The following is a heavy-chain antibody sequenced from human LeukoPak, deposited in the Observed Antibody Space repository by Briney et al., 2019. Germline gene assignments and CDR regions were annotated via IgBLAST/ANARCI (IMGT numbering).Heavy chain of an antibody. J-gene: IGHJ4*02. V-gene: IGHV1-18*01. CDR1: GYTFTSYA. D-gene: IGHD1-26*01. Sequence: GASVKVSCKASGYTFTSYAINWVRQAPGQGLEWMGWISAYNGNTNYARNLQVRVTMTTDTSTSTAYMELRSLRSDDTAVYYCARGAIVVNLDYWGQGTLVTVSS. CDR2: ISAYNGNT. CDR3: ARGAIVVNLDY.